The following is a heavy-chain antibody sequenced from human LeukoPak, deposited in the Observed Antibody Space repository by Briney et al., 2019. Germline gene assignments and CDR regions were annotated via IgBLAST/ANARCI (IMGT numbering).Heavy chain of an antibody. V-gene: IGHV1-8*01. D-gene: IGHD3-22*01. CDR2: MNPNSGNT. Sequence: ASVKVSCKASGYTFTSYDINWVRQAPGQGLEWLGWMNPNSGNTGYAQKFQGRVTMTRNTSISTAYMELSSLRSEDTAVYYCARDYYDSSGYYSFDYWGQGTLVTVSS. CDR1: GYTFTSYD. J-gene: IGHJ4*02. CDR3: ARDYYDSSGYYSFDY.